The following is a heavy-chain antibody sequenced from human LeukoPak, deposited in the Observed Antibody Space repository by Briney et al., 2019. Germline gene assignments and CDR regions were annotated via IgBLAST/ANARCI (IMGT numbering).Heavy chain of an antibody. Sequence: SETLSLTCAVSGGSISSSNWWSWVRQPPGKGLEWIGEIYHSGSTNYNPSLKSRVTISVDKSKNQFSLKLSSVTAADTAVYYCARSGIAVAGTDYYYYGMDVWGQGTTVTVSS. J-gene: IGHJ6*02. CDR1: GGSISSSNW. CDR3: ARSGIAVAGTDYYYYGMDV. D-gene: IGHD6-19*01. CDR2: IYHSGST. V-gene: IGHV4-4*02.